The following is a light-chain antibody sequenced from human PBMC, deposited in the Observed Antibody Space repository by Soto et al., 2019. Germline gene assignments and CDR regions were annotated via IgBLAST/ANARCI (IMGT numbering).Light chain of an antibody. Sequence: AIRMTQSPSSFSASTGDRVTITCRASQGVSRYLAWYQQKPGKDPKLLIYGASTLQSGVPSRFSGSGSGTDFTLTISCLQSEDVATYYCQQYYSYPYTFGQGKKLEIK. CDR2: GAS. CDR1: QGVSRY. CDR3: QQYYSYPYT. V-gene: IGKV1-8*01. J-gene: IGKJ2*01.